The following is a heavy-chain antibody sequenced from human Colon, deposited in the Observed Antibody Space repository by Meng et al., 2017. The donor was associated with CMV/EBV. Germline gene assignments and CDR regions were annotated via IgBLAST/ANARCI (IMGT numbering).Heavy chain of an antibody. J-gene: IGHJ4*02. D-gene: IGHD6-13*01. Sequence: QVARGWLGSERRKPWASDDVSGKTAGYTFTANHLHWERQAPGQGREWMGWIYPQDGGTYFAQKFQDRVTLPRETSITTAYMELSGLPSDDTAIYYCVRESWYFDFWGEGTLVTVSS. CDR2: IYPQDGGT. CDR3: VRESWYFDF. CDR1: GYTFTANH. V-gene: IGHV1-2*02.